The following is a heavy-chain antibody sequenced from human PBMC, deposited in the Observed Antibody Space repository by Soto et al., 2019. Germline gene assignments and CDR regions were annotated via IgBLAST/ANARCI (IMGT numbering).Heavy chain of an antibody. CDR3: ARDERRCSSTSCYALRYKVTAFDI. J-gene: IGHJ3*02. V-gene: IGHV3-33*01. Sequence: QVQLVESGGGVVQPGRSLRLSCAASGFTFSSYGMHWVRQAPGKGLEWVAVIWYDGSNKYYADSVKGRFTISRDNSKNTLYLQMNSLRAEDTAVYYWARDERRCSSTSCYALRYKVTAFDIWGQGTMVTVSS. CDR2: IWYDGSNK. D-gene: IGHD2-2*01. CDR1: GFTFSSYG.